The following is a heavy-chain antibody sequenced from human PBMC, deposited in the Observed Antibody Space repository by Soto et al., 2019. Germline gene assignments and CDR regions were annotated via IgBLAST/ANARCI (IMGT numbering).Heavy chain of an antibody. D-gene: IGHD2-2*01. Sequence: SETLSLTCTVSGGSISSGPYSWGWIRQPPGKGLEWIGTFYYSGSTHYNPSPESRVTISVDTSKNQFSLKVSSVTAADTAMYYCERLRGYCSGSSCHGYYAMDVWGQGTTVTVSS. CDR2: FYYSGST. CDR1: GGSISSGPYS. V-gene: IGHV4-39*01. CDR3: ERLRGYCSGSSCHGYYAMDV. J-gene: IGHJ6*02.